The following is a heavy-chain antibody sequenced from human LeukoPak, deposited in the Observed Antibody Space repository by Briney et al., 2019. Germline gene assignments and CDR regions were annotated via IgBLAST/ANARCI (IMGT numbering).Heavy chain of an antibody. Sequence: PSETLSLTCTVSGGSISSYYWSWIRQPPGKGLEWIGEINHSGSTNYNPSLKSRVTISVDTSKNQFSLKLSSVTAADTAVYYCARGCSGGSCKGIYWGQGTLVTVSS. CDR1: GGSISSYY. CDR2: INHSGST. V-gene: IGHV4-34*01. CDR3: ARGCSGGSCKGIY. J-gene: IGHJ4*02. D-gene: IGHD2-15*01.